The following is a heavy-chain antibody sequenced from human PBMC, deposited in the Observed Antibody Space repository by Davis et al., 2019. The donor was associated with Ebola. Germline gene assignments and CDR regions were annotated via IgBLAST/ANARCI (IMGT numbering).Heavy chain of an antibody. J-gene: IGHJ4*02. V-gene: IGHV3-9*01. CDR1: GFTFDDYA. CDR3: AKAPYGALAHELDY. CDR2: ISWNSGSI. Sequence: SLKIPCAASGFTFDDYAMHWVRQAPGKGLEWVSGISWNSGSIGYADSVKGRFTISRDNAKNSLYLQMNSLRAEDTALYYCAKAPYGALAHELDYWGQGTLVTVSS. D-gene: IGHD4/OR15-4a*01.